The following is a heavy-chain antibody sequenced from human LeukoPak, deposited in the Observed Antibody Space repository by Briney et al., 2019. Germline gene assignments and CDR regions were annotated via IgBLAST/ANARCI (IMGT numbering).Heavy chain of an antibody. J-gene: IGHJ4*02. CDR2: ISWDGGST. V-gene: IGHV3-43D*03. D-gene: IGHD6-13*01. Sequence: GGSLRLSCAASGFTFDDYAMHWVRQAPGKGLEWVSLISWDGGSTYYADSVKGRFTISRDNSKNSLYLQMNSLRAEDTALYYCAKGPRQQLAPELDYWGQGTLVTVSS. CDR3: AKGPRQQLAPELDY. CDR1: GFTFDDYA.